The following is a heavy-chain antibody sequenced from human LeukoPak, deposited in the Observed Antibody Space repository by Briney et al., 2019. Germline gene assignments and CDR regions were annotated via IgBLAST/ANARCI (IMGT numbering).Heavy chain of an antibody. Sequence: GESLKISCKGSGDSFNSNWIGWVRQMPGKGLEWMGIVYPGDSDTRYSPPFEGQVTISADKSTSTAYLQWSALKASDTAIYYCASQRINLGELFAFGIWGQGTMVAVSS. CDR1: GDSFNSNW. V-gene: IGHV5-51*01. CDR3: ASQRINLGELFAFGI. J-gene: IGHJ3*02. D-gene: IGHD3-16*01. CDR2: VYPGDSDT.